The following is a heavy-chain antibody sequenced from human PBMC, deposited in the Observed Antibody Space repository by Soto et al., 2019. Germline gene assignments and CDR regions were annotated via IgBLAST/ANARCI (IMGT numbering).Heavy chain of an antibody. D-gene: IGHD3-22*01. CDR3: ARGWGYDSNDYYYAY. Sequence: QVQLVQSGAEVRKPGSSVKVSCKASGGTFSRHAISWVRQAPGHGLEWMGGIIPIFGTANHAQKFQGRVTIIADESTCTGYIELSSLISEDTAMSYCARGWGYDSNDYYYAYWGQGTLVIVSS. V-gene: IGHV1-69*01. CDR1: GGTFSRHA. J-gene: IGHJ4*02. CDR2: IIPIFGTA.